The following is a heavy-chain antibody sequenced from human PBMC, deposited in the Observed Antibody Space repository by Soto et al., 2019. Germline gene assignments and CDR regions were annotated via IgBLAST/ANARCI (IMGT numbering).Heavy chain of an antibody. J-gene: IGHJ4*02. D-gene: IGHD3-3*01. V-gene: IGHV3-23*01. CDR2: ISGSVGST. CDR3: AKDGSTEWFFDY. CDR1: GFTFSSYA. Sequence: GGSLSLSCAASGFTFSSYAMSWVRQAPGKGLEWVSAISGSVGSTYYADSVKGRFTISRDNSKNTLYLQMNSLRAEDTAVYYCAKDGSTEWFFDYWGQGTLVTVSS.